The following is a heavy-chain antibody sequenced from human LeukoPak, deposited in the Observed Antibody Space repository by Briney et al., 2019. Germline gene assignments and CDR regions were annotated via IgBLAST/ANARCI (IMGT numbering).Heavy chain of an antibody. D-gene: IGHD3-10*01. CDR3: AREVLTYYYGSGSAYYFDY. Sequence: ASVKVSCKASGYTFTSYGISWVRQAPGQGLEWMGWISAYNGNTNYAQKLQGRVTMTTDTPTSTAYMELRSLRSDDTAVYYCAREVLTYYYGSGSAYYFDYWGQGTLVTVSS. CDR2: ISAYNGNT. J-gene: IGHJ4*02. V-gene: IGHV1-18*04. CDR1: GYTFTSYG.